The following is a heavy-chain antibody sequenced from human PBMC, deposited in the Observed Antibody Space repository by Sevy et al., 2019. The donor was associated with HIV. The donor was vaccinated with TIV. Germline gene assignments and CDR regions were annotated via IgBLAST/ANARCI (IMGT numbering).Heavy chain of an antibody. CDR2: ISSSSSTI. CDR3: ARADSSDRPIENWFDP. J-gene: IGHJ5*02. D-gene: IGHD6-25*01. Sequence: GGSLRLSCAASGFTFSSYSMNWVRQAPGKGLEWVSYISSSSSTIYYADSVKGRFTISRDNAKNSLYLQMNSLRDEDTAGYYCARADSSDRPIENWFDPWGQGTLVTVSS. CDR1: GFTFSSYS. V-gene: IGHV3-48*02.